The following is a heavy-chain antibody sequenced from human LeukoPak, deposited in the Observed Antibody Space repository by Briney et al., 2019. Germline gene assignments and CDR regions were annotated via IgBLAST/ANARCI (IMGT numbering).Heavy chain of an antibody. J-gene: IGHJ5*02. V-gene: IGHV1-8*03. CDR1: GYTFTSYD. CDR3: ARGYCSSTSCSGSFDP. D-gene: IGHD2-2*01. CDR2: MNPNSGNT. Sequence: ASVKVSCKASGYTFTSYDINWVRQATGQGLEWMGWMNPNSGNTGYAQKFQGRVTITRDTSASTAYMELRSLRSDDTAVYYCARGYCSSTSCSGSFDPWGQGTLVTVSS.